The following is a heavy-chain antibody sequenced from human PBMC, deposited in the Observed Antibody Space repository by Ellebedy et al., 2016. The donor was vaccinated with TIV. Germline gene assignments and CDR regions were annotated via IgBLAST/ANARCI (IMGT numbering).Heavy chain of an antibody. V-gene: IGHV3-23*01. CDR2: FGVSGDGT. J-gene: IGHJ5*02. CDR1: GFTFSNYA. Sequence: PGGSLRLSCAASGFTFSNYAMSWVRQAPGKGLEWVSGFGVSGDGTYYADSVKGRFTISRDNSRNTLYLQMNSLRVEDSAIYYCGRDGVTGNGRWDWLDPWGQGTLVTVSS. CDR3: GRDGVTGNGRWDWLDP. D-gene: IGHD2-21*02.